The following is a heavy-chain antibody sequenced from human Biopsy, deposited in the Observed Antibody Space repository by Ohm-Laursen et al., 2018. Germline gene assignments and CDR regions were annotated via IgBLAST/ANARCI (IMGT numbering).Heavy chain of an antibody. V-gene: IGHV1-18*01. D-gene: IGHD3-3*01. J-gene: IGHJ6*02. CDR2: ISDFSGQT. CDR3: AREDTNCGLGSGPQNYYNNGMDV. Sequence: ASVKVSCKASGYSFTNYGISWVRQAPGQGLEWMGWISDFSGQTNYAQKFQGRVTMTTDASRSTAYMELRTLRSDDTAVYYCAREDTNCGLGSGPQNYYNNGMDVWGQGTTVIVSS. CDR1: GYSFTNYG.